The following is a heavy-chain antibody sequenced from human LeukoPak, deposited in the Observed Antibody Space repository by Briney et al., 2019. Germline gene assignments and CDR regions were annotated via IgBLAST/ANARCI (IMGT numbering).Heavy chain of an antibody. CDR3: ARDPGNYYDSSGYSDY. Sequence: EASVKVSCKASGYTFTSYGISWVRQAPGQGLEWMGWISAYNGNTNYAQKLQGRVTMATDTSTSTAYMELRSLRSDDTAVYYCARDPGNYYDSSGYSDYWGQGTLVTVSS. J-gene: IGHJ4*02. V-gene: IGHV1-18*01. CDR1: GYTFTSYG. D-gene: IGHD3-22*01. CDR2: ISAYNGNT.